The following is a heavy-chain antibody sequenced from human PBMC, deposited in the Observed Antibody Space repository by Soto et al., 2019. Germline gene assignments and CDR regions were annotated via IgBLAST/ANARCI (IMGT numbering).Heavy chain of an antibody. D-gene: IGHD5-12*01. CDR2: INHSGST. Sequence: QVQLQQWGAGLLKPSETLSLTCAVYGGSFSGYYWSWIRQPPGKGLEWIGEINHSGSTNYNPSLKSRVTISVDTSKNQFSLKLSSVTAADTAVYYGARGEGYSGYDWDYWGQGTLVTVSS. CDR3: ARGEGYSGYDWDY. J-gene: IGHJ4*02. CDR1: GGSFSGYY. V-gene: IGHV4-34*01.